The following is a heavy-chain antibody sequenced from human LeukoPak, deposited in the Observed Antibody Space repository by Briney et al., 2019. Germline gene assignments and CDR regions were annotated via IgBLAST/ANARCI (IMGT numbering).Heavy chain of an antibody. J-gene: IGHJ4*02. D-gene: IGHD3-9*01. CDR1: GYTFTVYY. Sequence: GASVNVSCTASGYTFTVYYMHWVRQAPGQGLEWMGWINPNSGGTNYAQKFQGRVTMTRDTSISTAYMELSRLRSDDTAVYYCARDPLTYYDILTGYCDYWGQGTLVTVSS. V-gene: IGHV1-2*02. CDR3: ARDPLTYYDILTGYCDY. CDR2: INPNSGGT.